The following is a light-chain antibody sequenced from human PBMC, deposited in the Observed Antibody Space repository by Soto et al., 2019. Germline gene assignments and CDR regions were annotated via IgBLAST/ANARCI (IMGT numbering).Light chain of an antibody. CDR2: VAS. CDR1: QSVTNN. J-gene: IGKJ2*01. CDR3: QQYNSSSLA. V-gene: IGKV3-15*01. Sequence: EMVMTQSPATLSVSPGERVTLSCRASQSVTNNLAWYQKKPGQAPRLLIYVASTRATGIPARFSGSGSGTEFTLTISSLKSEDFAVYYCQQYNSSSLAFGQGTKLEIK.